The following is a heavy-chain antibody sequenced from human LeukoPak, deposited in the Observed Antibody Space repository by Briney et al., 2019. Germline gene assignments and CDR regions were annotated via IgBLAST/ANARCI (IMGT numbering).Heavy chain of an antibody. CDR1: GGSISSYY. Sequence: SETLSLTCTVSGGSISSYYWSWIRQPPGKGLEWFGYIYYSGGANYNPSLESRVTVSVDTSKNQFSLKLSSVTAADTAVYYCARVFLLRLLDPWGQGTLVTVPS. CDR2: IYYSGGA. D-gene: IGHD3-16*01. J-gene: IGHJ5*02. V-gene: IGHV4-59*01. CDR3: ARVFLLRLLDP.